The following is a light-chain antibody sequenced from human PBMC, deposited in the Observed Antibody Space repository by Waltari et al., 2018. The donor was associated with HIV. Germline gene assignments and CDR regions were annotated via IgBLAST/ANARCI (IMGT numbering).Light chain of an antibody. Sequence: SALTQPDSVSGSPGPSLTISCTGPSSDIGISNYVPWYQQHPGKAPKRLIYEVNNRPSGVSDRFSGSKSGNTASLSISGLQAEDEADYYCTSYTTRSTVIFGGGTSVTVL. CDR2: EVN. J-gene: IGLJ2*01. CDR1: SSDIGISNY. V-gene: IGLV2-14*01. CDR3: TSYTTRSTVI.